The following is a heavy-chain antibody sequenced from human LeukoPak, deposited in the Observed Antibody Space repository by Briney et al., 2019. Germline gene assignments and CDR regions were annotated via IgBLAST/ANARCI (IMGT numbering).Heavy chain of an antibody. CDR2: IYVGGST. V-gene: IGHV3-53*01. Sequence: PGGSLRLSCAASGLTVSSNYMSWVRQAPGKGLEWVSIIYVGGSTFYADSVKGRFTISRDNSKNTLFLQMNSLRAEDTAIYYCARLQFRVAFDYWGQGTLVTVSS. CDR3: ARLQFRVAFDY. D-gene: IGHD3-3*01. J-gene: IGHJ4*02. CDR1: GLTVSSNY.